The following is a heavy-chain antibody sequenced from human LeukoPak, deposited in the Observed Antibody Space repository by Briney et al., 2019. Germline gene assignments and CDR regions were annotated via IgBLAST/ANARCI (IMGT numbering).Heavy chain of an antibody. CDR1: GGTFSSYA. D-gene: IGHD2-2*02. CDR3: ARDGVPAAIGWFDP. J-gene: IGHJ5*02. V-gene: IGHV1-69*05. Sequence: SVKVSCNASGGTFSSYAISWVRQAPGQGLEWLGGIIPIFGTANYAQKFQGRVTITTDESTSTAYMELSSLRSEDTAVYYCARDGVPAAIGWFDPWGQGTLVTVSS. CDR2: IIPIFGTA.